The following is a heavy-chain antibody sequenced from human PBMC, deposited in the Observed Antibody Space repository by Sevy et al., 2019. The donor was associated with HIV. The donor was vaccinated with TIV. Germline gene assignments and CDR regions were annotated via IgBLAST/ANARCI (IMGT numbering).Heavy chain of an antibody. D-gene: IGHD2-15*01. CDR1: RFNFITYA. J-gene: IGHJ2*01. CDR3: ARHGGFCNGSRCRTYGYFDL. Sequence: GGSLRLSCSASRFNFITYAMTWVRQTPGKGLQWISSISGNNEKTFYADSVKGRFTVSRDNSKNTLYLRMNSLTAEDTALYYCARHGGFCNGSRCRTYGYFDLWGRGTLVTVSS. V-gene: IGHV3-23*01. CDR2: ISGNNEKT.